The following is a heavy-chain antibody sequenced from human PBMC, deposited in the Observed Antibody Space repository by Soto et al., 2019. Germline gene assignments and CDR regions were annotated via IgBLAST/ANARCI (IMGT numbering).Heavy chain of an antibody. Sequence: QVQLVQSGAEVKKPGASVKVSCKASGYTFTGYYMHWVRQAPGQGLEWMGWINPNSGGTNYAQKFQGRFTMTRDTPISTAYMELSRLRYDDTAVYYCARTYDFWSGPYNWFDPWGQGTLVTVSS. CDR2: INPNSGGT. J-gene: IGHJ5*02. D-gene: IGHD3-3*01. CDR1: GYTFTGYY. CDR3: ARTYDFWSGPYNWFDP. V-gene: IGHV1-2*02.